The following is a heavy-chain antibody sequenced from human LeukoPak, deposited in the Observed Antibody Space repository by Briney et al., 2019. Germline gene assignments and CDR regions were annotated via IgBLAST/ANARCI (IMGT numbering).Heavy chain of an antibody. V-gene: IGHV4-61*05. D-gene: IGHD3-10*01. CDR3: ARVPLLWAPVDAFDI. CDR2: IYTSGST. CDR1: SGSISSTNYC. Sequence: SETLSLTCTVSSGSISSTNYCWGWIRQPPGKGLEWIGRIYTSGSTNYSPSLKSRVTMSVDTSKNQFSLKLSSVTAADTAVYYCARVPLLWAPVDAFDIWGQGTMVTVSS. J-gene: IGHJ3*02.